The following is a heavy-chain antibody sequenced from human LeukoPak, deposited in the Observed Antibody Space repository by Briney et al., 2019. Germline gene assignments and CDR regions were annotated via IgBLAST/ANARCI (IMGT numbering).Heavy chain of an antibody. Sequence: GGSLRLSCAASGFTFSSYWMSWVRQAPGKGLEWVANIKQDGSEKYYVDSVKGRFTISRDNAKNSLYLQMNSLRAEDTAVYYCARDPPQFSSYYDFWSGYLGYWGQGTLVTVSS. J-gene: IGHJ4*02. CDR3: ARDPPQFSSYYDFWSGYLGY. CDR1: GFTFSSYW. D-gene: IGHD3-3*01. CDR2: IKQDGSEK. V-gene: IGHV3-7*01.